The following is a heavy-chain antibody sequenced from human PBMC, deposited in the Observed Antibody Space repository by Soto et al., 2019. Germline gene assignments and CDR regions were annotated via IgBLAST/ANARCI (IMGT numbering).Heavy chain of an antibody. CDR2: INGDGSNT. V-gene: IGHV3-74*01. D-gene: IGHD4-4*01. J-gene: IGHJ6*02. Sequence: EVQLVEFGGGLVQPGGSLRLSCAAAGFTFSSYWMHWVRQAPGKGLVWVSRINGDGSNTFYADSVKGRFTISRDNAKNTVYLPMNSLRAEDTAAYYCARGIQYRYGMDVWGLRTTVTVSS. CDR1: GFTFSSYW. CDR3: ARGIQYRYGMDV.